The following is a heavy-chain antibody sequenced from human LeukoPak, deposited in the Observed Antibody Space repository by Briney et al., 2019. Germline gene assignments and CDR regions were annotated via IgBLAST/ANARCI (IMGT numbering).Heavy chain of an antibody. Sequence: GGSLRLSCAASGFTVSDNNMIWVRQAPGKGLEWVSTLHRDGSVRYADSVNGRFTISRDDSKNTLSLQMSSLRDEDTAVYYCVRVHGGGYWGQGTLVTVSS. CDR2: LHRDGSV. J-gene: IGHJ4*02. CDR1: GFTVSDNN. CDR3: VRVHGGGY. D-gene: IGHD3-16*01. V-gene: IGHV3-53*01.